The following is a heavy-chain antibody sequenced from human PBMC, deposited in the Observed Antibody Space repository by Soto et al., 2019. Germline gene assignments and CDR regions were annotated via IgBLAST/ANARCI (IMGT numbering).Heavy chain of an antibody. CDR3: ARAPYYYDSSGYWPDYYYYGMDV. CDR1: GGSISSYY. D-gene: IGHD3-22*01. CDR2: IYTSGST. Sequence: SETLSLTCTVSGGSISSYYWSWIRQPAGKGLEWIGRIYTSGSTNYNPSLKSRVTMSVDTSKNQFSLKLSSVTAADTAVYYCARAPYYYDSSGYWPDYYYYGMDVWGQGTTVTVSS. J-gene: IGHJ6*02. V-gene: IGHV4-4*07.